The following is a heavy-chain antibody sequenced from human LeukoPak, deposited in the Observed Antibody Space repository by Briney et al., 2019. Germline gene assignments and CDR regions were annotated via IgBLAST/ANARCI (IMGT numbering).Heavy chain of an antibody. CDR2: IYTSGST. Sequence: SETLSLTCTVSGGSISSYYWSWIRQPAGKGLEWIGRIYTSGSTNYNPSLKSRVTMSVDTSKNQFSLKLSSVTAADTAVYYCARDLMTTVTLRYFDYWGQGTLVTVSS. J-gene: IGHJ4*02. CDR3: ARDLMTTVTLRYFDY. V-gene: IGHV4-4*07. D-gene: IGHD4-17*01. CDR1: GGSISSYY.